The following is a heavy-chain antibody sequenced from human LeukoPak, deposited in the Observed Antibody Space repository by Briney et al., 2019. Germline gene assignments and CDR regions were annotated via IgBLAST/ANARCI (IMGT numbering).Heavy chain of an antibody. CDR3: ARHHRLVAGWFDP. CDR2: INHSGST. J-gene: IGHJ5*02. D-gene: IGHD5-12*01. Sequence: AETLSLTCAVYGGSFSGYYWSWIRQPPGKGLEWIGEINHSGSTNYNPSLKSRVTISVDTSKNEFSLKLSSVTAADTAVYYCARHHRLVAGWFDPWGQGTLVTVSS. V-gene: IGHV4-34*01. CDR1: GGSFSGYY.